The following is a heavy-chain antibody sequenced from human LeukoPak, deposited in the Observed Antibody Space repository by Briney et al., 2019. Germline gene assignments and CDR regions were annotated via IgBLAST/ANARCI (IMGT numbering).Heavy chain of an antibody. Sequence: ASVKVSCKASGYTFTGYYMHWVRQAPGQGLEWMGWINPNSGGTNYAQKFQGRVTMTRDTSISTAYMELSRLRSDDTAVYYCARDRRYYYDSSGYSFDYWGQGTLVTVSS. V-gene: IGHV1-2*02. CDR1: GYTFTGYY. J-gene: IGHJ4*02. CDR3: ARDRRYYYDSSGYSFDY. D-gene: IGHD3-22*01. CDR2: INPNSGGT.